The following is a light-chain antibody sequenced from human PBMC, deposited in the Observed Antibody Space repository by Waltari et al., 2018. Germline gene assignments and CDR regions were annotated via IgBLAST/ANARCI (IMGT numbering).Light chain of an antibody. Sequence: QSALTQPASVSGSPGQPITISCSGITKDVDGHKCVSWYQHHPGKAPKLIIYDVTNRPSGVTHRFSGSKSGNTASLSISGLRAEDEAVYHCCTCTSSSSYVFGGGTKVTVL. CDR3: CTCTSSSSYV. V-gene: IGLV2-14*03. CDR1: TKDVDGHKC. J-gene: IGLJ2*01. CDR2: DVT.